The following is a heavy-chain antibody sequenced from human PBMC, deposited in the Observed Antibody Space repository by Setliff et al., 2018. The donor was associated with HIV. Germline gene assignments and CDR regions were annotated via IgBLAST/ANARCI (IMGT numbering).Heavy chain of an antibody. D-gene: IGHD6-19*01. J-gene: IGHJ5*01. V-gene: IGHV3-9*01. Sequence: GGSLRLSCAASGFTFDDYAMHWVRQAPGKGLEWVSGISWNSGSIGYADSVKGRFTISRDNAKNSLYLQMNSLRAEDTAVYYCASEAGASSGWFGYWGQGTLVTVSS. CDR3: ASEAGASSGWFGY. CDR1: GFTFDDYA. CDR2: ISWNSGSI.